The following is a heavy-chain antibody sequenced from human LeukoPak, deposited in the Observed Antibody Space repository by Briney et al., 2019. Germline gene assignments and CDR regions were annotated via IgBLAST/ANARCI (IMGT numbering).Heavy chain of an antibody. J-gene: IGHJ5*02. Sequence: ASVKVSCKASGDTFSSYTISWVRQAPGQGLEWMGRIIPMLGITNNAQKFQGRVTLTADKSTSTAYMELGSLRSEDTAVYYCARDGYYYDSSDYYSPSIRFDPWGQGTLVSVSS. D-gene: IGHD3-22*01. CDR1: GDTFSSYT. V-gene: IGHV1-69*04. CDR3: ARDGYYYDSSDYYSPSIRFDP. CDR2: IIPMLGIT.